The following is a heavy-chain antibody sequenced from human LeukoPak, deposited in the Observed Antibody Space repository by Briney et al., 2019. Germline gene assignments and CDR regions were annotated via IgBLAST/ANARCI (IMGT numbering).Heavy chain of an antibody. Sequence: GGSLRLSCAASGFTFNNYGMSWVRQAPGKGLEWVSSISGTGGSTYYADSVKGRFTISRDNSKNTLYLQMNSLRAEDTAVYYCAKNPSYSSGWYSPNYYYYMDVWGKGTTVTVSS. CDR2: ISGTGGST. CDR1: GFTFNNYG. CDR3: AKNPSYSSGWYSPNYYYYMDV. D-gene: IGHD6-19*01. J-gene: IGHJ6*03. V-gene: IGHV3-23*01.